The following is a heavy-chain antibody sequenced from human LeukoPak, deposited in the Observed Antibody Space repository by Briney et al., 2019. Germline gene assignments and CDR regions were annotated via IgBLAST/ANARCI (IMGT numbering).Heavy chain of an antibody. J-gene: IGHJ5*02. D-gene: IGHD6-6*01. CDR1: GFTFSSYW. CDR3: AGVQRVAARPGSWFDP. Sequence: PGGSLRLSCAASGFTFSSYWMHWVRQAPGKGLVWVSRINSDGSSTSYADSVKGRFTISRDNAKNTLYLQMNSLRAEDTAVYYCAGVQRVAARPGSWFDPWGQGTLVTVSS. CDR2: INSDGSST. V-gene: IGHV3-74*01.